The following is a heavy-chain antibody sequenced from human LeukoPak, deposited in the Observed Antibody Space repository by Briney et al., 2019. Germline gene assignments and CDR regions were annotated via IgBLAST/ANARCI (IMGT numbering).Heavy chain of an antibody. Sequence: PGGSLRLSCAASGFTFSSYSMNWVRQAPGKGLEWVSYISSSSSTIYYADSVKGRFTISRDNAKNSLYLQMNSLRAKDTSVYYCARSKRIAVAGPVDYWGQGTLVTVSS. CDR3: ARSKRIAVAGPVDY. D-gene: IGHD6-19*01. V-gene: IGHV3-48*01. J-gene: IGHJ4*02. CDR1: GFTFSSYS. CDR2: ISSSSSTI.